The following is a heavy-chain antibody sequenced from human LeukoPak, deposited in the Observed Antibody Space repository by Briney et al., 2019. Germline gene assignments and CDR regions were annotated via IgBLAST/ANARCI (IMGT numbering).Heavy chain of an antibody. J-gene: IGHJ4*02. Sequence: AGGSLRLSCAASGFTFSSYGMSWVRQAPGKGLEWVSAISGSGGSTYYADSVKGRFTISRDNSKNTLYLQMNSLRADDTAVYYCAKHLGYSISSGIDYWGQGTLVTVSS. V-gene: IGHV3-23*01. CDR2: ISGSGGST. CDR3: AKHLGYSISSGIDY. CDR1: GFTFSSYG. D-gene: IGHD6-6*01.